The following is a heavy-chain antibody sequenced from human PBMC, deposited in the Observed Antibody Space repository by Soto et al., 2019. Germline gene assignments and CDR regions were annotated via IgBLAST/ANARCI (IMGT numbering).Heavy chain of an antibody. CDR3: ADSCVPCGGFNYYGMAV. CDR2: IYYRGTT. D-gene: IGHD2-21*01. CDR1: GGSISSGGYY. Sequence: QVQLQESGPGLGKPSQTLSLTCTVSGGSISSGGYYWYWIRQHTGKGLEWIGYIYYRGTTYYNPSLKSGVTIPVDTSEHQFSLKLSSVTAADTAVYYCADSCVPCGGFNYYGMAVWGQGTTVNVSS. V-gene: IGHV4-31*03. J-gene: IGHJ6*02.